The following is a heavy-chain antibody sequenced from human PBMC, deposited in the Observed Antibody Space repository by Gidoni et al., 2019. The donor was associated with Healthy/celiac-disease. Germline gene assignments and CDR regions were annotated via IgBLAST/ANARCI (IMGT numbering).Heavy chain of an antibody. CDR3: AREGTEVVVPAGLFDP. Sequence: EVQLVESGGGLVKPGGSLRLSCAASGFTFSSYSMNWVRQAPGKGLEWVSSISSSSSYIYYADSVKGRFTISRDNAKNSLYLQMNSLRAEDTAVYYCAREGTEVVVPAGLFDPWGQGTLVTVSS. CDR2: ISSSSSYI. V-gene: IGHV3-21*01. J-gene: IGHJ5*02. CDR1: GFTFSSYS. D-gene: IGHD2-2*01.